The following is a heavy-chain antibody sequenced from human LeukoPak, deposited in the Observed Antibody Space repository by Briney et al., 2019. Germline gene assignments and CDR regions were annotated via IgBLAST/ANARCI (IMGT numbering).Heavy chain of an antibody. Sequence: PGGSLRLSCAASGFTFSSYAMSWVRQAPGKGLEWVSAMSGSGGSIYYADSVKGRFTISRDNSKNTLYLQMNSLRAEDTAVYYCARAFYDSSGYYYAGYFQHWGQGTLVTVSS. CDR3: ARAFYDSSGYYYAGYFQH. D-gene: IGHD3-22*01. V-gene: IGHV3-23*01. J-gene: IGHJ1*01. CDR2: MSGSGGSI. CDR1: GFTFSSYA.